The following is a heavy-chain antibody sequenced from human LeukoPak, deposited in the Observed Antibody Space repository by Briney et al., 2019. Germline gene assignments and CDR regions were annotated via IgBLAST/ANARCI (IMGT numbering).Heavy chain of an antibody. D-gene: IGHD2-2*01. V-gene: IGHV4-4*02. CDR1: GGSISSSNW. J-gene: IGHJ4*02. Sequence: SETLSLTCAVSGGSISSSNWWSWARQPPGKGLEWIGSIYYSGSTYYNPSLKSRVTISVDTSKNQFSLNLSSVTAADTAVYFCARDEGSSYPFDYWGQGTLVTVSS. CDR3: ARDEGSSYPFDY. CDR2: IYYSGST.